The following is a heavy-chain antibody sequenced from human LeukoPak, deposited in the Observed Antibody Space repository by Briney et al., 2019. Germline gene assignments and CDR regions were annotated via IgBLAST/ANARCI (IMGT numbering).Heavy chain of an antibody. V-gene: IGHV5-51*01. J-gene: IGHJ3*02. CDR1: GYSFTNYW. Sequence: GESLKISCKGSGYSFTNYWIGWVRQMPGKGLEWMGIIYPGDSDTRCSPSFQGQVTISADKSITNAYLQWSSLRASDTAMYYCAISTIAARALNAFDIWGQGTMVTVSS. CDR3: AISTIAARALNAFDI. D-gene: IGHD6-6*01. CDR2: IYPGDSDT.